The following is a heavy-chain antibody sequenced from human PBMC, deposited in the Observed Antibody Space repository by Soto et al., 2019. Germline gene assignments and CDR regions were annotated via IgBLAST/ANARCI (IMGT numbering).Heavy chain of an antibody. J-gene: IGHJ3*02. V-gene: IGHV4-59*01. CDR2: IYYSGST. D-gene: IGHD4-17*01. CDR3: ARGDDYGDYDFAFDI. CDR1: GGSIISYY. Sequence: SETLSLTCTVSGGSIISYYWSWIRQPPWKGLEWIGYIYYSGSTNYNPSLKSRVTISVDTSKNQFSLKLSSVTAADTAVYYCARGDDYGDYDFAFDIWGQGTMVTVSS.